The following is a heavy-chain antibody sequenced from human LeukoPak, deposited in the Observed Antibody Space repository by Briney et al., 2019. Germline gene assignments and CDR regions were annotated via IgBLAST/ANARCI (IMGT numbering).Heavy chain of an antibody. D-gene: IGHD4-17*01. V-gene: IGHV3-30*04. CDR3: ARGSDYGDYWYFDY. CDR2: ISYDGSNK. Sequence: GGSLRLSCAASGFTFSSYAMHWVRQAPGKGLEWVAVISYDGSNKYYADSVKGRFTISRDNSKNTLYLQMSSLRVEDTAVFYCARGSDYGDYWYFDYWGQGTLVTVSS. CDR1: GFTFSSYA. J-gene: IGHJ4*02.